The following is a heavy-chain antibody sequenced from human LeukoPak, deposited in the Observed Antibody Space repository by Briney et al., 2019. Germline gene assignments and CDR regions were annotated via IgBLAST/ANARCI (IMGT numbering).Heavy chain of an antibody. Sequence: SETLSFTCAVYGGSFTGYYWSWIRQPRGKGLEWIGEINHSGSTNYNPSLKSRVTISVDTSKNQFSLKLSSVTAADTAVYYCARGRAVVAGYDYWGQGTLVTVSS. V-gene: IGHV4-34*01. CDR2: INHSGST. D-gene: IGHD6-19*01. CDR3: ARGRAVVAGYDY. CDR1: GGSFTGYY. J-gene: IGHJ4*02.